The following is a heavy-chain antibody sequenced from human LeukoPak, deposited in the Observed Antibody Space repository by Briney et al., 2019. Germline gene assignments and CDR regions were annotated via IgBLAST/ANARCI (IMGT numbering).Heavy chain of an antibody. V-gene: IGHV4-30-4*08. J-gene: IGHJ4*02. CDR3: ARVYCSSTSCYPYFDY. Sequence: SETLPLTCTVSGGSISSGDYYWSWIRQPPGKGLEWIGYIYYSGSTYYNPSLKSRVTISVDTSKNQFSLKLSSVTAADTAVYYCARVYCSSTSCYPYFDYWGQGTLVTVSS. CDR1: GGSISSGDYY. CDR2: IYYSGST. D-gene: IGHD2-2*01.